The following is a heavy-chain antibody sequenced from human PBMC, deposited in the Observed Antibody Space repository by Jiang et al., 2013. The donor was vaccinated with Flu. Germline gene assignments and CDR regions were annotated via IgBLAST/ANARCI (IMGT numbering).Heavy chain of an antibody. CDR1: GFTFSSYA. J-gene: IGHJ6*02. CDR3: ARGGWEGSYYGMDV. V-gene: IGHV3-30*04. CDR2: ISYDGSNK. Sequence: AASGFTFSSYAMHWVRQAPGKGLEWVAVISYDGSNKYYADSVKGRFTISRDNSKNTLYLQMNSLRAEDTAVYYCARGGWEGSYYGMDVWGQGTTVTVSS. D-gene: IGHD1-26*01.